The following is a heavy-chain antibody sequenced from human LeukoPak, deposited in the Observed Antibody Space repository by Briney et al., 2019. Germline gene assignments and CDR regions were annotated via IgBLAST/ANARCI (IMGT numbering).Heavy chain of an antibody. Sequence: SETLSLTCAVYGGSFSGYYWSWIRRPPGKGLEWIGEINHSGSTNYNPSLKSRVTISVDTSKKQFSLKLSSVTAADTAVYYCVTYYFDSSGPKKNYWGQGTLVTVSS. CDR3: VTYYFDSSGPKKNY. CDR1: GGSFSGYY. CDR2: INHSGST. D-gene: IGHD3-22*01. V-gene: IGHV4-34*01. J-gene: IGHJ4*02.